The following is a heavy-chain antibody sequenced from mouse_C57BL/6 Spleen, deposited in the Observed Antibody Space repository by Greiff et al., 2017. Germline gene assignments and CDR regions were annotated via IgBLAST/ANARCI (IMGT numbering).Heavy chain of an antibody. CDR3: ARGSSYLAWFAY. D-gene: IGHD1-1*01. Sequence: QVQLQQPGAELVRPGSSVKLSCKASGYTFTSYWMDWVKQRPGQGLEWIGNIYPSDSETHYNQKFKDKATLTVDKSSSTAYMQLSSLTSEDSAVYYCARGSSYLAWFAYWGQGTLVTVSA. J-gene: IGHJ3*01. V-gene: IGHV1-61*01. CDR1: GYTFTSYW. CDR2: IYPSDSET.